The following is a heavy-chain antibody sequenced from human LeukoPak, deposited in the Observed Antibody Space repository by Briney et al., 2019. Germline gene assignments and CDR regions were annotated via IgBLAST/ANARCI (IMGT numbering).Heavy chain of an antibody. V-gene: IGHV4-39*07. CDR2: IYYSGST. J-gene: IGHJ3*02. D-gene: IGHD2-15*01. Sequence: SETLSLTCTVSGGSISSSSYYWGWIRQPPGKGLEWIGSIYYSGSTYYNPSLKSRVTISVDTSKNQFSLKLSSVTAADTAVYYCARVHKGVVVVAATRFHAFDIWGQGTMVTVSS. CDR3: ARVHKGVVVVAATRFHAFDI. CDR1: GGSISSSSYY.